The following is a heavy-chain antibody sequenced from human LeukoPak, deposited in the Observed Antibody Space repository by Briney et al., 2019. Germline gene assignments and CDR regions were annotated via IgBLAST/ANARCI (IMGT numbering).Heavy chain of an antibody. CDR2: ISSSGSAI. V-gene: IGHV3-48*03. D-gene: IGHD3-22*01. Sequence: GGSLRFSGAASGFTFSSYQMNWVPQAPGKGLEWVSFISSSGSAIHYAASVRGRFPISRDNAKNSLYLQRSSLRAENTPFYYWAREKLSFFDSSGYFDYWREGTLLTVPS. J-gene: IGHJ4*02. CDR3: AREKLSFFDSSGYFDY. CDR1: GFTFSSYQ.